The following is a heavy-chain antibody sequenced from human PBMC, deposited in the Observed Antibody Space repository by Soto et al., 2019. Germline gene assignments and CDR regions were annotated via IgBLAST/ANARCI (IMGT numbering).Heavy chain of an antibody. D-gene: IGHD2-2*02. CDR1: GFTFSSYA. Sequence: PGGSLRLSCAASGFTFSSYAMHWVRQAPGKGLEWVAVISYDGSNKYYADSVKGRFTISRDNSKNTLYLQVNSLRAEDTAVYYCARERCISTSCYKRNYYYYYGMDVWGQGTTVTVSS. CDR2: ISYDGSNK. CDR3: ARERCISTSCYKRNYYYYYGMDV. V-gene: IGHV3-30-3*01. J-gene: IGHJ6*02.